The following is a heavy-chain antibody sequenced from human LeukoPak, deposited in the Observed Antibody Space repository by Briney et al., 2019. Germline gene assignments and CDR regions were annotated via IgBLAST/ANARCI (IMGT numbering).Heavy chain of an antibody. CDR2: INPNSGGT. CDR3: AREGDYGDYPIDY. D-gene: IGHD4-17*01. CDR1: GYTFTGYY. V-gene: IGHV1-2*06. Sequence: ASVKVSCKASGYTFTGYYMHWVRQAPGQGLEWMGRINPNSGGTNYAQKFQGRVTMTRDTSISTAYMELSRLRSDDTAVSYCAREGDYGDYPIDYWGQGTLVTVSS. J-gene: IGHJ4*02.